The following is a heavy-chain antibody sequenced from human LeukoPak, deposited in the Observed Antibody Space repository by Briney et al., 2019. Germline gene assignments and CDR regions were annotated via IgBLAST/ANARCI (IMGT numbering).Heavy chain of an antibody. CDR3: ARDSSGWGLAV. J-gene: IGHJ6*02. V-gene: IGHV3-13*04. D-gene: IGHD6-19*01. CDR2: IGRAGDT. Sequence: GGSLRLSCAATEFTFNAYDMHWVRQAAGKGLEWVSYIGRAGDTYYAGSVKGRFTISREDAKNSLYLQMNSLGVGDTAVYYCARDSSGWGLAVWGQGTTVTVS. CDR1: EFTFNAYD.